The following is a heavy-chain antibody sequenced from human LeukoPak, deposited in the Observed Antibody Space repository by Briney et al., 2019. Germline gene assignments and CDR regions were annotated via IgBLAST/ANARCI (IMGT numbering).Heavy chain of an antibody. J-gene: IGHJ5*02. CDR2: MSYSGST. CDR3: ARNRGGAAAGFDP. D-gene: IGHD6-13*01. V-gene: IGHV4-59*01. Sequence: SETLSLTCTVSGGSLTSYYWSWIRQPPGKGLEWIGHMSYSGSTNYNPSLKSRVTISLDTPKNQFSLKLSSVTAADTAEYYCARNRGGAAAGFDPWGQGTLVTVSS. CDR1: GGSLTSYY.